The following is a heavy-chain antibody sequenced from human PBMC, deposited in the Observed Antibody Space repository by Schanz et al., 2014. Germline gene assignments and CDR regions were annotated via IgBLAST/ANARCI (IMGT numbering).Heavy chain of an antibody. J-gene: IGHJ4*02. CDR2: ICSSGNTI. V-gene: IGHV3-48*01. CDR1: EFTFSSYK. Sequence: DVQLLESGGGLVQPGGSLRLSCAASEFTFSSYKMNWVRQAPGKGLEWVSYICSSGNTIYYADSVKGRFTVSRDNARNSLYLHMNTLGAEDTAVYYCARPRFDYGEVDYWGQGTLVTVSS. CDR3: ARPRFDYGEVDY. D-gene: IGHD4-17*01.